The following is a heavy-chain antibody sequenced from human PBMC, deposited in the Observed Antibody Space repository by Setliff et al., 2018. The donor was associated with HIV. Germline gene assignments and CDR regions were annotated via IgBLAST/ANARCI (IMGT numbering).Heavy chain of an antibody. J-gene: IGHJ6*02. CDR2: SIPLFGTT. CDR1: GDTFNNCA. V-gene: IGHV1-69*05. CDR3: ARDVEHMMDV. Sequence: GASVKVSCKASGDTFNNCAVTWVRQAPGQGLEWMGGSIPLFGTTNYAQKFQGRVTLTTDELMNTAYMELSSLRSEDTAVYYCARDVEHMMDVWGQGTTVTVSS.